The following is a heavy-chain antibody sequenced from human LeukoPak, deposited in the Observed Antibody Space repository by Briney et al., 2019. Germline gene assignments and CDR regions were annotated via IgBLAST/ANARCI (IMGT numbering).Heavy chain of an antibody. CDR1: GLTFSSYA. J-gene: IGHJ4*02. Sequence: VGSLRLSRAAPGLTFSSYAMSWVRQAPGKGLEWVSAISGSGGSTYYADSVKGRFTISRDNSKNTLYLQMNSLRAEDTAVYYCATQGEYYDSSGYQFPFDYWGQGTLVTVSS. CDR3: ATQGEYYDSSGYQFPFDY. D-gene: IGHD3-22*01. CDR2: ISGSGGST. V-gene: IGHV3-23*01.